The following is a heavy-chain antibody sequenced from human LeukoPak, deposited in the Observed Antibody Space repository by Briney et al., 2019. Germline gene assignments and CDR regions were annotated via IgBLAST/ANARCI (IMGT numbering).Heavy chain of an antibody. CDR2: ITSSGAYI. CDR1: GFTFNNYN. Sequence: GGSLRLSCAASGFTFNNYNMNWVRQAPGKALEWVSSITSSGAYIFYADSVKGRFTISRDNAKNSLYLQMNSLRAEDTALYYCARVADNLYYYYYYMDVWGKGTTVTVSS. CDR3: ARVADNLYYYYYYMDV. J-gene: IGHJ6*03. V-gene: IGHV3-21*04. D-gene: IGHD1-20*01.